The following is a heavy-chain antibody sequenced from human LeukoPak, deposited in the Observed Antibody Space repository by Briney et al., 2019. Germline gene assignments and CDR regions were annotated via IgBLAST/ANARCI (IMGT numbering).Heavy chain of an antibody. CDR2: IFPGDSDT. Sequence: GESLKISCKGSGYTFTSYWIGWVRQMPGKGLEWMGIIFPGDSDTRYSPSFQGQATISADKSISTAYLQWSSLKASDTAMYYCARRLVATGLDYWGQGTLVTVSS. V-gene: IGHV5-51*01. CDR3: ARRLVATGLDY. D-gene: IGHD2-8*02. J-gene: IGHJ4*02. CDR1: GYTFTSYW.